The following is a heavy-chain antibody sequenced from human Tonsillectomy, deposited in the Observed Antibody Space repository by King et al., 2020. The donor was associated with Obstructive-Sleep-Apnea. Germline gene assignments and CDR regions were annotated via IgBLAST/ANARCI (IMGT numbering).Heavy chain of an antibody. V-gene: IGHV3-15*01. D-gene: IGHD4-11*01. CDR2: MKSKTDGVTT. J-gene: IGHJ4*02. CDR3: TTTPHYSSLDY. Sequence: VQLVESGGGLVKPGGSLRLSCAASGFTFSNAWMSWVRQAPGKGLEWVGRMKSKTDGVTTDYAAPVKGRFTISRDDSKNTLYLQMNSLKTEDTAVFYCTTTPHYSSLDYWGQGTLSPSPQ. CDR1: GFTFSNAW.